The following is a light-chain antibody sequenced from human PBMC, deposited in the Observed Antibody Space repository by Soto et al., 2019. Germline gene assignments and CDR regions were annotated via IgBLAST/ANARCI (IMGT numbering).Light chain of an antibody. CDR2: DVA. Sequence: QSVLIQPASVSGSPGQSITISCTGTSSVVGSYNYVSWYQHHPGKAPKVMIFDVANRPSGVSDRLSASKSANTASLTISGLQAEDVADYYCSSYTSSSTYVFGTGTKVTVL. J-gene: IGLJ1*01. CDR3: SSYTSSSTYV. CDR1: SSVVGSYNY. V-gene: IGLV2-14*03.